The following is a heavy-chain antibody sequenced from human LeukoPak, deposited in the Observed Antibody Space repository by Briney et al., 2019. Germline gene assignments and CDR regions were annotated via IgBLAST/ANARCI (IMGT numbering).Heavy chain of an antibody. CDR3: ARWQVDTAMVYFDY. J-gene: IGHJ4*02. CDR2: ISYDGSNK. CDR1: GFTFDDYA. Sequence: PGRSLRLSCAASGFTFDDYAMHWVRQAPGKGLEWVAVISYDGSNKYYADSVKGRFTISRDNSKNTLYLQMNSLRAEDTAVYYCARWQVDTAMVYFDYWGQGTLVTVSS. V-gene: IGHV3-30-3*01. D-gene: IGHD5-18*01.